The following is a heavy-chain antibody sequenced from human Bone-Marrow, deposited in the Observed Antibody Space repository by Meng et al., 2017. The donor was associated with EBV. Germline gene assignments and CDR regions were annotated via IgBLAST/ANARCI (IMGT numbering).Heavy chain of an antibody. CDR1: GYNFRNYF. Sequence: VQLVQSGAEVKKPWASVKVSCKASGYNFRNYFMHWVRQAPGQGLEYMGRINPLTGVTNYVQKFQGRVTVTRDTSISTSYMELSGLTHDDTAVYFCAGGWAPDYWGQGTLVTVSS. D-gene: IGHD6-19*01. CDR3: AGGWAPDY. V-gene: IGHV1-2*06. J-gene: IGHJ4*02. CDR2: INPLTGVT.